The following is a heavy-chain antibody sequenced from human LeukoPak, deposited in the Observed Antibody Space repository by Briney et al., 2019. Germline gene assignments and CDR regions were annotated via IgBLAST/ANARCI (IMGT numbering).Heavy chain of an antibody. J-gene: IGHJ6*04. CDR1: GFTFSSYS. V-gene: IGHV3-21*01. CDR2: ISSGSSYI. CDR3: AREYSSSWPYYYYGMDV. Sequence: PGGSLRLSCAASGFTFSSYSMNWVRQAPGKGLEWVSSISSGSSYIYYADSVKGRFTISRDNAKNSLYLQMNSLRAEDTAVYYCAREYSSSWPYYYYGMDVWGKGTTVTVSS. D-gene: IGHD6-13*01.